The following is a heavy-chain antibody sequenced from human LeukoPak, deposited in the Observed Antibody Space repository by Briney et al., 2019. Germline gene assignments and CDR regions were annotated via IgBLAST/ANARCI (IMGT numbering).Heavy chain of an antibody. V-gene: IGHV3-74*03. CDR3: VRDRSSTSWYDAFEI. CDR2: ITNDGTVI. D-gene: IGHD2-2*01. J-gene: IGHJ3*02. CDR1: GFSFNSYW. Sequence: GGSLRLSCAASGFSFNSYWMHWVRQAPGKGLVWVSHITNDGTVIKYADSGRGRFTVSRDNAKNTLYLQMNSLRAGDTAVYYCVRDRSSTSWYDAFEIWGQGTMVTVSS.